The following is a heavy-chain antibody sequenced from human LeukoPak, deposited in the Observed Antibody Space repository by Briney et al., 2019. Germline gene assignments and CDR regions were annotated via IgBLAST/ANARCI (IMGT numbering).Heavy chain of an antibody. CDR2: INHSGST. Sequence: PSETLSLTCAVYGGSFSGYYWSWIRQPPGKGLEWIGEINHSGSTYYNPSLKTRVTISVDTSKNQFSLKLSSVTAADTAVYYCARLYLRDHCSSTSCYGLYFDYWGQGTLDTVSS. V-gene: IGHV4-34*01. CDR3: ARLYLRDHCSSTSCYGLYFDY. CDR1: GGSFSGYY. D-gene: IGHD2-2*01. J-gene: IGHJ4*02.